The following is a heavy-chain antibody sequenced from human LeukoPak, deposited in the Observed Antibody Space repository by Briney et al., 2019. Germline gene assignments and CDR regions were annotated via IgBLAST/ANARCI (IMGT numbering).Heavy chain of an antibody. CDR2: IFPTGST. V-gene: IGHV4-4*07. J-gene: IGHJ5*02. D-gene: IGHD7-27*01. Sequence: SETLSLTCTVSGGSLGTYYWTWIRQPAGKGLEWIGRIFPTGSTSYNPSLESRVTMSVDRSKNQFSLKMKSLTAADTAVYYCARLTGPRDKWSDPWGQGILVTVSS. CDR3: ARLTGPRDKWSDP. CDR1: GGSLGTYY.